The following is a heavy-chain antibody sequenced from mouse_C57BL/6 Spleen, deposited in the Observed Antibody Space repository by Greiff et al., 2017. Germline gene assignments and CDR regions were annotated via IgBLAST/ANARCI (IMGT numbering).Heavy chain of an antibody. CDR3: ARHGDYELVYAMDY. J-gene: IGHJ4*01. CDR2: ISNGGGST. CDR1: GFTFSDYY. D-gene: IGHD2-4*01. V-gene: IGHV5-12*01. Sequence: EVQVVESGGGLVQPGGSLKLSCAASGFTFSDYYMYWVRQTPEKRLEWVAYISNGGGSTYYPDTVKGRFTISRDNAKNPLYLQMSRLKSEDTAMYYCARHGDYELVYAMDYWGQGTSVTVSS.